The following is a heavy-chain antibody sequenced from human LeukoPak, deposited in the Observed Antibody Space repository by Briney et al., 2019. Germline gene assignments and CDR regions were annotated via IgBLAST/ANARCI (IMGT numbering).Heavy chain of an antibody. D-gene: IGHD6-13*01. CDR1: GYTFTSYG. Sequence: ASVKVSCKASGYTFTSYGISWVRQAPGQGLEWMGWISAYNGNTNYAQKLQGRVTMTTDTSTSTAYMELRSLRSDDTAVYYCARALSGIAAAVTGFDPWGQGTLVTVSS. CDR2: ISAYNGNT. CDR3: ARALSGIAAAVTGFDP. V-gene: IGHV1-18*01. J-gene: IGHJ5*02.